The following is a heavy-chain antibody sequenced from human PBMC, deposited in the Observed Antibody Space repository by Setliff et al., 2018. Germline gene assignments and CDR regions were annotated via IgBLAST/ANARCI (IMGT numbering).Heavy chain of an antibody. Sequence: PGGSLRLSCAAFGFTFNTYAMHWVRQAPGKGLEWVAVIWYDGSHPNYAESVKGRFTISRDNSKNTLYLQMNSLRVEDSGVYYCAKDRDNRWHNFDSWGHGVLVTVSS. CDR3: AKDRDNRWHNFDS. CDR1: GFTFNTYA. D-gene: IGHD1-1*01. J-gene: IGHJ4*01. V-gene: IGHV3-33*06. CDR2: IWYDGSHP.